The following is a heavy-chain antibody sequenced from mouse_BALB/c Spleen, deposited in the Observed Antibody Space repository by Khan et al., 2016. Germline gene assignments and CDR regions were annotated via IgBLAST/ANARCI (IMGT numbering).Heavy chain of an antibody. CDR3: AREGIYSGYTMDY. D-gene: IGHD1-1*01. J-gene: IGHJ4*01. V-gene: IGHV5-6-3*01. CDR2: INSDGGNT. CDR1: GFTFSHYG. Sequence: EVELVESGGGLVRPGGSLKLSCAAAGFTFSHYGMSWVRQTPDKRLELVASINSDGGNTYYPDSVKGRFTVSRDNAKNTLYLQMSSLKSEDTAMXHCAREGIYSGYTMDYWGQGTSVTVSS.